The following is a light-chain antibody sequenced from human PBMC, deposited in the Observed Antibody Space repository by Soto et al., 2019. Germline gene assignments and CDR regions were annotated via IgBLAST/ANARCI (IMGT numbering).Light chain of an antibody. V-gene: IGKV1-8*01. J-gene: IGKJ1*01. CDR1: QGISSY. CDR2: AAS. Sequence: AIRMTKSPSSLSPSTGDRVTITCRASQGISSYLAWYQQKPGKAPKLLIYAASTLQSGVPSRFSGSGSGTDFTLTISCLQSEDFATYYCQPYHSYPPTFGQGTKVDI. CDR3: QPYHSYPPT.